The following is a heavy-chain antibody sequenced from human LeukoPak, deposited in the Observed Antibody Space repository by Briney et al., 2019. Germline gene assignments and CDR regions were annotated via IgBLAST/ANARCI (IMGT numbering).Heavy chain of an antibody. CDR3: ANEYSKGDI. Sequence: GRSLRLSCAASGFTFSSYGMHWVRQAPGKGLEWVAVISYDGSNKYYADSVKGRFTISRDNSKNTLYLQMNRLRAEDAAVYYCANEYSKGDIWGQGTMVTVSS. CDR1: GFTFSSYG. V-gene: IGHV3-30*18. J-gene: IGHJ3*02. CDR2: ISYDGSNK. D-gene: IGHD1-26*01.